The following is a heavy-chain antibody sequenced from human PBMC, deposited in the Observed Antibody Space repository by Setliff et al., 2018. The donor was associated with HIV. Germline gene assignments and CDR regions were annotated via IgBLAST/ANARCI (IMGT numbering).Heavy chain of an antibody. V-gene: IGHV4-31*11. Sequence: SETLSLTCDVSGDSIISGDFFWSWIRQSPGKGLEWIGYVYFSGSATHNPSLKSPVSISVDTSKNQFYLTLSSVTAADTAAYYCARGRVFCDGDSCYHFDYWGQGVLVTVSS. CDR3: ARGRVFCDGDSCYHFDY. CDR1: GDSIISGDFF. D-gene: IGHD2-21*02. J-gene: IGHJ4*02. CDR2: VYFSGSA.